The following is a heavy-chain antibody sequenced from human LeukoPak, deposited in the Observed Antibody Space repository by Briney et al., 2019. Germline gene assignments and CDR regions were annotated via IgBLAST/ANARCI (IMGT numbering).Heavy chain of an antibody. CDR1: GGSISRSSYY. CDR2: IYYSGST. J-gene: IGHJ5*02. Sequence: SETLSLTCTLSGGSISRSSYYWSWIRQHPGKGLEWIGYIYYSGSTYYNPSLKSRVTISVDTSKNQFSLKLSSVTAADTAVYYCARGCITCPAVGFDPWGQGTLVTVSS. V-gene: IGHV4-31*03. CDR3: ARGCITCPAVGFDP. D-gene: IGHD3-10*01.